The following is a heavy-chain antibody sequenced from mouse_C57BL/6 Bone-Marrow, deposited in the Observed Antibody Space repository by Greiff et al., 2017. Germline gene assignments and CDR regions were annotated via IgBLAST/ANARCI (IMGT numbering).Heavy chain of an antibody. V-gene: IGHV5-9-1*02. CDR2: ISSGGDYI. CDR1: GFTFSSYA. J-gene: IGHJ3*01. D-gene: IGHD1-1*01. CDR3: TRENYGSSSFAY. Sequence: EVHLVESGEGLVKPGGSLKLSCAASGFTFSSYAMSWVRQTPEKRLEWVAYISSGGDYIYYADTVKGRFTISRDNARNTLYLQMSSLKSEDTAMYYCTRENYGSSSFAYWGQGTLVTVSA.